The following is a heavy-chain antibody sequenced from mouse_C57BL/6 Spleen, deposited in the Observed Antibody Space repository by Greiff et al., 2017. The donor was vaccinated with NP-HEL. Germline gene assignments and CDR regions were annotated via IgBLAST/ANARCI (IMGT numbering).Heavy chain of an antibody. CDR1: GYTFTEYT. D-gene: IGHD1-1*01. CDR2: FYPGSGSI. V-gene: IGHV1-62-2*01. CDR3: ARHEYGSSYFDY. Sequence: VKLVESGAELVKPGASVKLSCKASGYTFTEYTIHWVKQRSGQGLEWIGWFYPGSGSIKYNEKFKDKATLTADKSSSTVYMELSRLTSEDSAVYFCARHEYGSSYFDYWGQGTTLTVSS. J-gene: IGHJ2*01.